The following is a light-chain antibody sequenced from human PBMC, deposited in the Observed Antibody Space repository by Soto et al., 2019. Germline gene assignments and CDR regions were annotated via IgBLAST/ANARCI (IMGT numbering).Light chain of an antibody. CDR2: DDS. V-gene: IGLV3-21*02. J-gene: IGLJ1*01. CDR3: QVWESGRGV. CDR1: NIGGKS. Sequence: SYALTQPPSVSVAPGQTARITCGGNNIGGKSVHWYQQKPGQAPVLVVYDDSDRPSGIPERFSGSNSVNTATLTISRVAAGDEADYYCQVWESGRGVFGTGTKVTLL.